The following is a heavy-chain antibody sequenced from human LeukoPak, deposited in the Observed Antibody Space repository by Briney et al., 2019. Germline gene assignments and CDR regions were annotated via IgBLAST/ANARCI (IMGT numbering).Heavy chain of an antibody. Sequence: PSETLSLTCTDPGGSTSSYYWSWIRQPAGKGLEWIGRIYTSVSTNYNPSLKSRVTMSVDTSKNQFSLKLSSVTAADTAVYYCARDEGIAAAGTSPFDIWGQGTMVTVSS. CDR2: IYTSVST. J-gene: IGHJ3*02. V-gene: IGHV4-4*07. CDR1: GGSTSSYY. D-gene: IGHD6-13*01. CDR3: ARDEGIAAAGTSPFDI.